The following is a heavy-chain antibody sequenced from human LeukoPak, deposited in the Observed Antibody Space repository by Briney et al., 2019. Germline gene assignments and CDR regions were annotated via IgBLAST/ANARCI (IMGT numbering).Heavy chain of an antibody. J-gene: IGHJ4*02. V-gene: IGHV1-46*01. CDR1: GYTFTTYY. CDR3: ALYSSTWY. D-gene: IGHD6-13*01. Sequence: ASVKVSCKASGYTFTTYYIHWVRQAPGQGLEWRGIINPTGGSTTYAQKFQRRVTMTRDTSTSTVFMEVNSLRSEDTAVYYCALYSSTWYWGQGTLVTVSS. CDR2: INPTGGST.